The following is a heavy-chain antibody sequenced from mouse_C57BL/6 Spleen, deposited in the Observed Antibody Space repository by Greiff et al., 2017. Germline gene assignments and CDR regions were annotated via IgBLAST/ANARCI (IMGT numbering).Heavy chain of an antibody. CDR3: ARDYGSSHEGFAY. D-gene: IGHD1-1*01. CDR1: GYTFTSYT. CDR2: INPSSGYT. J-gene: IGHJ3*01. V-gene: IGHV1-4*01. Sequence: VQLQQSGAELARPGASVKMSCKASGYTFTSYTMHWVKQRPGQGLEWIGYINPSSGYTKYNQKFKDKATLTADNSSSTAYMQLSSLTSEDSAVYYCARDYGSSHEGFAYWGQGTLVTVSA.